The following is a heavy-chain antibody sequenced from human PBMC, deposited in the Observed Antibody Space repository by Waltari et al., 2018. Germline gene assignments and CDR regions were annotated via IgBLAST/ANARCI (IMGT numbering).Heavy chain of an antibody. CDR2: ISSSSSTI. Sequence: EVQLVESGGGLVQPGGSLRLSCAASGFTFSSYSMNWVRQAPGKGLEWVSYISSSSSTIYYAESVKGRFTISRDNAKNSLYLQMNSLRAEDTAVYYCARESLRDAFDIWGQGTMVIVSS. D-gene: IGHD4-17*01. CDR3: ARESLRDAFDI. CDR1: GFTFSSYS. J-gene: IGHJ3*02. V-gene: IGHV3-48*01.